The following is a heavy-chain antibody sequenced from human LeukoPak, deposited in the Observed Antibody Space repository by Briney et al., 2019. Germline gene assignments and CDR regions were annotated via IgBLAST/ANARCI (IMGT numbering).Heavy chain of an antibody. Sequence: GGTLRLSCAASGFTFSSYGMSWVRQAPGKGLEWVSAISGSGGSTYYADSVKGRFTISRDNSKNTLYLQMNSLRVEDTAVYYCAKLRSSSNWDAFDVWGQGTMVTVSS. J-gene: IGHJ3*01. V-gene: IGHV3-23*01. D-gene: IGHD6-13*01. CDR1: GFTFSSYG. CDR3: AKLRSSSNWDAFDV. CDR2: ISGSGGST.